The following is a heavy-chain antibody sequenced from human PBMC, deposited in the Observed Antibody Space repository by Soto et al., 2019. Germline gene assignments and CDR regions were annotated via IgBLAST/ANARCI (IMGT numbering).Heavy chain of an antibody. D-gene: IGHD2-15*01. CDR2: MKPSDGST. J-gene: IGHJ4*02. CDR1: GYTFTNYY. Sequence: ASVKVSCKAAGYTFTNYYIHWVRQAPGQGLEWMGLMKPSDGSTSYAQKFQGRVTMTKDTSTSTVYMELSSLRSEDTAVYYCARVYCSGGSCYSVDYWGQGTLVTVSS. CDR3: ARVYCSGGSCYSVDY. V-gene: IGHV1-46*03.